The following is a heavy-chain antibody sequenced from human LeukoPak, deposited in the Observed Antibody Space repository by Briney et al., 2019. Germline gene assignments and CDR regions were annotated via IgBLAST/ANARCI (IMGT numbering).Heavy chain of an antibody. CDR1: GYTFTGYY. J-gene: IGHJ4*02. D-gene: IGHD1-26*01. V-gene: IGHV1-2*02. CDR2: INPNSGGT. Sequence: ASVKVSCKASGYTFTGYYMHWVRQAPGQGLEWMGWINPNSGGTNYAQKFQGRVTMTRDTSISTAYMALSRLRSDDTAVYYCARSLKWELYSGIDYWGQGTLVTVSS. CDR3: ARSLKWELYSGIDY.